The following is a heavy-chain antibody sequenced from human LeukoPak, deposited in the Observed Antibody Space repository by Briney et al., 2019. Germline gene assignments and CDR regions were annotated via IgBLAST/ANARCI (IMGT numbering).Heavy chain of an antibody. CDR2: LSPEGSDK. V-gene: IGHV3-7*01. CDR3: ARDAYTSASDS. Sequence: GGSLRLSCAASGFSFRTYWMTWVRQAPGKGLEWVANLSPEGSDKFYVDSVKGRFTIFRDNAKSSVYLQMSSLRVEDTAVYYCARDAYTSASDSWGQGTLVTVSS. CDR1: GFSFRTYW. J-gene: IGHJ5*01. D-gene: IGHD3-16*01.